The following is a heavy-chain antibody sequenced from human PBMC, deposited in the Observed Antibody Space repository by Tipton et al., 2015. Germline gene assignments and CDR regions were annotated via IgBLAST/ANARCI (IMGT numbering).Heavy chain of an antibody. Sequence: QLVQSGAEVKKPGESLKISCKGSGYSFSDYWIGWVRQMPGKGLEWMGIIYPGDSDTRYSPSFQGHVTISADKSISTAYLQWSSLKASDTALYYCARHWEYGDYHDLWYFDLWGRGALVTVSS. V-gene: IGHV5-51*01. D-gene: IGHD4-17*01. J-gene: IGHJ2*01. CDR3: ARHWEYGDYHDLWYFDL. CDR2: IYPGDSDT. CDR1: GYSFSDYW.